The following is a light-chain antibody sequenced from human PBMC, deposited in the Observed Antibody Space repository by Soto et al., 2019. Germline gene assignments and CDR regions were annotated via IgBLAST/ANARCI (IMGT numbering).Light chain of an antibody. CDR1: QSVSSRY. CDR3: QQYGSAHPACT. V-gene: IGKV3-20*01. Sequence: EIVLTQSPGTLSLSPGERATLSCRASQSVSSRYLAWYQQKPGQAPRLLIYGASIRATGIQDRFSGSGSGTDCTLNISRLEHEDYAVHYCQQYGSAHPACTFGQGTKEAI. CDR2: GAS. J-gene: IGKJ1*01.